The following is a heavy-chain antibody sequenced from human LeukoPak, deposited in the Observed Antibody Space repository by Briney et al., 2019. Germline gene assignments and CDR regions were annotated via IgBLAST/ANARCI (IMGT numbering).Heavy chain of an antibody. CDR3: AREQQWLDP. CDR2: INPSGGST. Sequence: ASVKVSCKASGYTFTSYYMHWVRQAPGQGLEWMGIINPSGGSTSYAQKFQGRVTITADESTSTAYMELSSLRSDDTAVYYCAREQQWLDPWGQGTLVTVSS. D-gene: IGHD6-19*01. J-gene: IGHJ5*02. CDR1: GYTFTSYY. V-gene: IGHV1-46*01.